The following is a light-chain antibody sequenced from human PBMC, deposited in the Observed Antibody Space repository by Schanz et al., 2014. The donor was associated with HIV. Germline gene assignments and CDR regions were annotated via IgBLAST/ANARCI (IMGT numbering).Light chain of an antibody. CDR3: SSYAGSNTWV. CDR1: SSDVGSYNL. Sequence: QSALTQPASVSGSPGQSITISCTGTSSDVGSYNLVSWFQQYPGKAPKLLIYEVTKWPSGVPDRFSGSKSGNTASLTVSGLQAEDEADYYCSSYAGSNTWVFGGGTKLTVL. V-gene: IGLV2-14*02. CDR2: EVT. J-gene: IGLJ3*02.